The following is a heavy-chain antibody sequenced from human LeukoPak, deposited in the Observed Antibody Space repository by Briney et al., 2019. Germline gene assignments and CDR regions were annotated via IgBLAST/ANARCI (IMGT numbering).Heavy chain of an antibody. CDR1: GYNFDRYG. CDR3: ARSTMGGDIVADPPGY. V-gene: IGHV1-18*04. J-gene: IGHJ4*02. CDR2: ISTYNGNT. D-gene: IGHD2-15*01. Sequence: GASVKVSCKGSGYNFDRYGVNWVRQAPGQGLEWVGWISTYNGNTFYAQKFEGRVTMTTDTSTNTVYMDLRSLRSDDTAVYYCARSTMGGDIVADPPGYWGQGTLVTVSS.